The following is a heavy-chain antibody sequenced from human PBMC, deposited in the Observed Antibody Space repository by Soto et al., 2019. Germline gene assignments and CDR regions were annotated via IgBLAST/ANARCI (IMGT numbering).Heavy chain of an antibody. D-gene: IGHD3-16*01. CDR1: GFAFSSYA. CDR3: GKLGGGEAY. V-gene: IGHV3-23*01. J-gene: IGHJ4*02. Sequence: EVQLLESGGGLVQPGGSLRLSCAASGFAFSSYAMSWVRQAPGKGLEWVSTISGSGSSTYYADSVKGRFTISRDNSKNTLYLQMNSVRGEGTAVDYCGKLGGGEAYWGQGTLVTVSS. CDR2: ISGSGSST.